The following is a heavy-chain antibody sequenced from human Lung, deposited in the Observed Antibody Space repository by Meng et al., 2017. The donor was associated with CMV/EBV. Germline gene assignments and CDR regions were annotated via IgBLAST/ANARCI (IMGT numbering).Heavy chain of an antibody. CDR2: LYSSGST. V-gene: IGHV4-39*01. D-gene: IGHD2-2*01. Sequence: GSLRLXCTVSGGSISSSSYYWGWIRQPPGKGLEWIGSLYSSGSTYYNPSLKSRVTISVDTSKNQFSLKLSSVTAADTDVYYCAGLCIVVVPAAICPMDVWGQGNXVNGAS. CDR1: GGSISSSSYY. J-gene: IGHJ6*01. CDR3: AGLCIVVVPAAICPMDV.